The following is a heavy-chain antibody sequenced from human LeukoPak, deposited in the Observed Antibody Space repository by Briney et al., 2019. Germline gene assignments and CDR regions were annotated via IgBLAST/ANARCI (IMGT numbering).Heavy chain of an antibody. J-gene: IGHJ4*02. V-gene: IGHV4-31*03. Sequence: SQTLSLTCTVSGGSISSGGYYWSWIRQHPGKGLEWIGYIYYSGSTYYNPPLKSRVTISVDTSKNQFSLKLSSVTAADTAVYYCARVDTAMAAKFDYWGQGTLVTVSS. CDR1: GGSISSGGYY. D-gene: IGHD5-18*01. CDR3: ARVDTAMAAKFDY. CDR2: IYYSGST.